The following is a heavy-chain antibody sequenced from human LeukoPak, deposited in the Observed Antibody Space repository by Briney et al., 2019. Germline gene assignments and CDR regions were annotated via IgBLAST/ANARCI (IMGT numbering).Heavy chain of an antibody. V-gene: IGHV3-53*01. D-gene: IGHD3-22*01. J-gene: IGHJ3*02. CDR3: AGTYYYDKGAFDI. CDR2: IYSGGST. CDR1: GFTVSSNY. Sequence: GGSLRLSCAASGFTVSSNYMSWVRQAPGKGLEWVSVIYSGGSTYYADSVKGRFTISRDNSKNTLYLQMNSLRAEDTAVYYCAGTYYYDKGAFDIWGQGTMVTVSS.